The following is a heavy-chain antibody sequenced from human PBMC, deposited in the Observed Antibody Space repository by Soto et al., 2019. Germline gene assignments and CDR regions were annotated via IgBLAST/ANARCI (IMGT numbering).Heavy chain of an antibody. J-gene: IGHJ6*02. D-gene: IGHD6-19*01. CDR1: GGSISSGDYY. V-gene: IGHV4-30-4*01. CDR2: IYYSGST. CDR3: ARGAGYSSGWYGLDYYYGMDV. Sequence: PSETLSLTCTVSGGSISSGDYYWSWIRQPPGKGLEWIGYIYYSGSTYYNPSLKSRVTISVDTSKNQFSLKLSSVTAADTAVYYCARGAGYSSGWYGLDYYYGMDVWGQGTTVTVSS.